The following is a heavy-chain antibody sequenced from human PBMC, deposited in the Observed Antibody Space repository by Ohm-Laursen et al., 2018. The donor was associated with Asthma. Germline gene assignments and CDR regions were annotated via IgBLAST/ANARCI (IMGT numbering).Heavy chain of an antibody. CDR1: GYTFTSYD. CDR2: MNPNSGNT. CDR3: ARGHIVVVPAARNYYYGMDV. Sequence: ASVKVSCKASGYTFTSYDINWVRQVTGRGLEWMGWMNPNSGNTGYAQKFQGRVTMTRNTSISTAYMELSSLRSEDTAVYYCARGHIVVVPAARNYYYGMDVWGQGTTVTVSS. J-gene: IGHJ6*02. D-gene: IGHD2-2*01. V-gene: IGHV1-8*01.